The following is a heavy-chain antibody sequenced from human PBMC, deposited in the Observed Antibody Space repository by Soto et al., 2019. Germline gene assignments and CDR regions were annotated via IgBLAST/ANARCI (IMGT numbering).Heavy chain of an antibody. J-gene: IGHJ4*02. Sequence: QVQLVQSGAEGKKPGASVKVSCKASGYTFTSYDINWVRQATGQGLEWMGWMNPNSGNTGYAQKFQGRVTLNRNTSMSTAYMDMSSLRDEDPAVYYCARTLYGDNVDYWGQGTLVTVSS. CDR2: MNPNSGNT. CDR3: ARTLYGDNVDY. D-gene: IGHD4-17*01. CDR1: GYTFTSYD. V-gene: IGHV1-8*01.